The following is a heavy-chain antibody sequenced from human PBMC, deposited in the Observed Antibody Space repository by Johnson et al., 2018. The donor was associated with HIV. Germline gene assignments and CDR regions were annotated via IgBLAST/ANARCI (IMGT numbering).Heavy chain of an antibody. Sequence: VQLVESGGAVVRPGGSLRLSCAASGFTFYDYGMSWVRQAPGKGLEWVSAIGTAGDTYYPGSVKGRFTISRENAKNSLYLQMNSLRAGDTAVYYCARLRRMGAFDIWGQGTMVTVSS. CDR1: GFTFYDYG. J-gene: IGHJ3*02. V-gene: IGHV3-13*01. CDR3: ARLRRMGAFDI. CDR2: IGTAGDT. D-gene: IGHD2-8*01.